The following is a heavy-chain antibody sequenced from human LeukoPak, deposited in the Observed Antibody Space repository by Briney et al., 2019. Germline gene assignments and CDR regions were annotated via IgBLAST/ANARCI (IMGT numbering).Heavy chain of an antibody. CDR3: AQAVAGPFDY. D-gene: IGHD6-19*01. Sequence: GASVKVSCKASGGTFSSYAISWVRQAPGQGLEWMGRIIPIFGIANYAQKLQGRVTITADKSTSTAYMELSSLRSEDTAVYYCAQAVAGPFDYWGQGTLVTVSS. V-gene: IGHV1-69*04. CDR2: IIPIFGIA. J-gene: IGHJ4*02. CDR1: GGTFSSYA.